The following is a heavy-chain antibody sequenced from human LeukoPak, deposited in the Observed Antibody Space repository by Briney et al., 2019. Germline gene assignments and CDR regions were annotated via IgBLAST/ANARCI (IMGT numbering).Heavy chain of an antibody. Sequence: AGGSLRLSCAASGFTFSSYGMHWVRQAPGKGLEWVAFIRYDGSNKYYADSVKGRFTISRDNSKNTLYLQMNSLRAEDTAVYYCAKTYYGSGRLFDYWGQGTLVTVSS. CDR2: IRYDGSNK. D-gene: IGHD3-10*01. CDR1: GFTFSSYG. J-gene: IGHJ4*02. CDR3: AKTYYGSGRLFDY. V-gene: IGHV3-30*02.